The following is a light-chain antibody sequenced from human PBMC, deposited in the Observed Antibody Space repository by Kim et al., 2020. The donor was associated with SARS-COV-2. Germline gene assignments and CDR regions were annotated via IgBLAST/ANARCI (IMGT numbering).Light chain of an antibody. V-gene: IGKV3-15*01. J-gene: IGKJ4*01. CDR2: GAS. Sequence: EIVMTQSPATLSVSPGERATLSCRASQSVSSNLAWYQQKPGQAPRLIIYGASTRATGIPDRFSGSGSGTEFTLTISNLQSEDFAVYYCQQYGTSLTFGGGTKVDIK. CDR3: QQYGTSLT. CDR1: QSVSSN.